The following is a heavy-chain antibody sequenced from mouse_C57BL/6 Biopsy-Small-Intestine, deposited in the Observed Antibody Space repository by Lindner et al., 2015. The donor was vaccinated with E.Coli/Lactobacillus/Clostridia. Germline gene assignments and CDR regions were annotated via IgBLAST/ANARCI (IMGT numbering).Heavy chain of an antibody. CDR2: INPYNGDT. D-gene: IGHD3-1*01. J-gene: IGHJ2*01. Sequence: VQLQESGPELVKPGASVRMSCKASGYSFTGYFMNWVKQSHGKSLEWIGRINPYNGDTFYNQKFKGKATLTVDKSSSTAHMELRSLTSEDSAVYYCARDELRIRGFDYWGQGTTLTVSS. CDR3: ARDELRIRGFDY. CDR1: GYSFTGYF. V-gene: IGHV1-20*01.